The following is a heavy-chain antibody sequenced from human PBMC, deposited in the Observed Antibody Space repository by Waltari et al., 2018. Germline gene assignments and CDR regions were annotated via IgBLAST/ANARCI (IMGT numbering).Heavy chain of an antibody. CDR2: MNPNSGNT. D-gene: IGHD2-8*02. Sequence: QVQLVQSGAAVKKPGASVKVSCKASGYTFTSYDINWVRQATGQGLEWMGWMNPNSGNTGYAQKFQGRVTMTRNTSISTAYMELSSLRSEDTAVYYCARGLVLIYYYYYGMDVWGQGTTVTVSS. J-gene: IGHJ6*02. V-gene: IGHV1-8*01. CDR3: ARGLVLIYYYYYGMDV. CDR1: GYTFTSYD.